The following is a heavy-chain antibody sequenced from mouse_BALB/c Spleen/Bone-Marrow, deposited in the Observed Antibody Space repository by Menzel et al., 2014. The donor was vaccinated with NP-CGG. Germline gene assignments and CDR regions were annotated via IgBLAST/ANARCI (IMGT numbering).Heavy chain of an antibody. D-gene: IGHD1-1*01. CDR1: EYEFPSHD. V-gene: IGHV5-2*01. CDR3: ARHGDYYGSSLFAY. Sequence: DVKLVESGGGLVQPGESLELSCESNEYEFPSHDMSWVRKTPEKRLELVAAINSDGGSTYYPDTMERRFIISRDNSKKTLYLQMSSLRSEDTAFYYCARHGDYYGSSLFAYWGQGTLVTVSA. J-gene: IGHJ3*01. CDR2: INSDGGST.